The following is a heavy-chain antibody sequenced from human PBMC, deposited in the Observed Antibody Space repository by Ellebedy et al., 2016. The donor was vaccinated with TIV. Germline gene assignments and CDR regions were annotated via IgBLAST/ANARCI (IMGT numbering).Heavy chain of an antibody. V-gene: IGHV1-8*01. D-gene: IGHD6-19*01. CDR3: ARGLGQWLVREEPFDP. Sequence: AASVKVSCKASGYTFTSYDINWVRQATGQGLEWMGWMNPNSGNTGHAQKFQGRVTMTRNTPISTAYMELSSLRSEDTAVSYCARGLGQWLVREEPFDPWGQGTLVTVSS. J-gene: IGHJ5*02. CDR2: MNPNSGNT. CDR1: GYTFTSYD.